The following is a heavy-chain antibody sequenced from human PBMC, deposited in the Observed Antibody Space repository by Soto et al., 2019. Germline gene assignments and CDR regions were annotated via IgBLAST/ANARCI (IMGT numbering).Heavy chain of an antibody. V-gene: IGHV3-9*01. CDR2: ISWNSGSI. J-gene: IGHJ3*02. CDR1: GFTFDDYA. CDR3: AKGSDGNYVGAFDI. Sequence: EVQLVESGGGLVQPGRSLRLSCAASGFTFDDYAMHWVRQAPGKGLEWVSGISWNSGSIGYADSVKGRFTISRDNAKKSLYLQMNSLRAEDTALYYCAKGSDGNYVGAFDIWGQGTMVTVSS. D-gene: IGHD1-7*01.